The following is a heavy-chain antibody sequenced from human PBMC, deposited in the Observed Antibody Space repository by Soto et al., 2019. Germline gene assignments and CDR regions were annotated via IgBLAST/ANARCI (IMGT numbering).Heavy chain of an antibody. J-gene: IGHJ4*02. CDR2: LYNHGKT. Sequence: GGSLRLSCVVSGFIVSISHMIWVRQAPGKGLEGVSILYNHGKTNYVDSVKGRFTITRDNSKNTVYLQMNSLRVEDTAVYYCARLTEAERHWGQGALVTVSS. V-gene: IGHV3-53*01. D-gene: IGHD1-1*01. CDR3: ARLTEAERH. CDR1: GFIVSISH.